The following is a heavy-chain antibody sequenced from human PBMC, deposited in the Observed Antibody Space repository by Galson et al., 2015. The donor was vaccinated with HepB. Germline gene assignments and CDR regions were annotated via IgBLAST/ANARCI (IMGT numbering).Heavy chain of an antibody. Sequence: SLRLSCAASGFTFSSYGMHWVRQAPGKGLDFVSAISSHGDSTYYADSVKGRFTISRDNSKNTLYLQMSSLRAEDTALYYCVKCQQGYSGYDYLDYWGQGTLVTVSS. V-gene: IGHV3-64D*06. CDR2: ISSHGDST. CDR3: VKCQQGYSGYDYLDY. CDR1: GFTFSSYG. J-gene: IGHJ4*02. D-gene: IGHD5-12*01.